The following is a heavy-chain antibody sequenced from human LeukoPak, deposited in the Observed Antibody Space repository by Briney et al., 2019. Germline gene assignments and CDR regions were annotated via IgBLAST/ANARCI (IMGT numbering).Heavy chain of an antibody. J-gene: IGHJ5*02. D-gene: IGHD3-3*01. CDR3: ARAVIYYDFWSGYGRWFDP. V-gene: IGHV4-38-2*02. CDR2: IYHSGST. CDR1: GYSISSGYY. Sequence: SETLSLTCTVSGYSISSGYYWGWIRQPPGKGLEWIGSIYHSGSTYYNPSLKSRVTISVDTSKNQFSLKLSSVTAADTAVYYCARAVIYYDFWSGYGRWFDPWGQGTLVTVSS.